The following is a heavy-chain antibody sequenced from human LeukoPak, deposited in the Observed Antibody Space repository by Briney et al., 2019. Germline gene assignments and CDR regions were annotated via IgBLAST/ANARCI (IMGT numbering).Heavy chain of an antibody. CDR1: GYTFTNYG. D-gene: IGHD2-2*01. CDR3: ARDYQLSYHDVFDI. V-gene: IGHV1-18*01. J-gene: IGHJ3*02. CDR2: TSAYNGNT. Sequence: ASVKVSCKASGYTFTNYGISWVRQAPGQGLEWMGWTSAYNGNTNYAQKVQGRVTMTTDTSTSTVYMELRSLRSDDTAVYYCARDYQLSYHDVFDIWGQGTMVTVPS.